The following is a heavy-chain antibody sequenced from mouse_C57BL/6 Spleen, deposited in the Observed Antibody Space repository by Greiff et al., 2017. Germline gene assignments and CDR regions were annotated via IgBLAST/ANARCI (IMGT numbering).Heavy chain of an antibody. V-gene: IGHV2-2*01. J-gene: IGHJ1*03. CDR2: IWSGGRT. CDR3: ARTGLRYGYFDV. D-gene: IGHD1-1*01. CDR1: GFSLTSYG. Sequence: QVQLKQSGPGLVQPSQSLSITCTVSGFSLTSYGVHWVRQSPGKGLEWLGVIWSGGRTDYNAAFISRLSISKDNSKSQVFFKMNSLQADDTAIYYCARTGLRYGYFDVWGTGTTVTVAS.